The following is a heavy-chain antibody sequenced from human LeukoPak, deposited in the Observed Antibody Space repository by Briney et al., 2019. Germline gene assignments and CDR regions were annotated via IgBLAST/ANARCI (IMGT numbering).Heavy chain of an antibody. V-gene: IGHV3-53*01. D-gene: IGHD1/OR15-1a*01. Sequence: PGGSLRLSCAASGFTVSSNYMRWVRQAPGKGLEWVSVIYSGGSTYHADSVKGRFTISRDKPKNTLYLQMNSLRAEDTAVYYCATEIRPGMPTSGTFDYWGQGTLVTVSS. CDR2: IYSGGST. CDR1: GFTVSSNY. CDR3: ATEIRPGMPTSGTFDY. J-gene: IGHJ4*02.